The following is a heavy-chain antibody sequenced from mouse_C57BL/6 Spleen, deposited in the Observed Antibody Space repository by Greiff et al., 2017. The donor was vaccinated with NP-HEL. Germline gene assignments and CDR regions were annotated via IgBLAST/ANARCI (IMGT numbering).Heavy chain of an antibody. D-gene: IGHD2-4*01. J-gene: IGHJ3*01. V-gene: IGHV5-9*01. CDR1: GFTFSSYT. CDR2: ISGGGGNT. Sequence: EVQRVESGGGLVKPGGSLKLSCAASGFTFSSYTMSWVRQTPEKRLEWVATISGGGGNTYYPDSVKGRFTISRDNAKNTLYLQMSSLRSEDTALYYCASQGVIYYDYDWFAYWGQGTLVTVSA. CDR3: ASQGVIYYDYDWFAY.